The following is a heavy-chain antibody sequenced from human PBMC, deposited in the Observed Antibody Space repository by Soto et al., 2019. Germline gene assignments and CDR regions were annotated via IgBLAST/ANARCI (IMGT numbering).Heavy chain of an antibody. V-gene: IGHV1-69*13. CDR2: IIPIFGTA. Sequence: SVKVSCKASGCTFSSYAISCVRQAPGQVLEWMGGIIPIFGTANYAQKFQGRVTITADESTSTAYMELSSLRSEDTAVYYCARAREGYSTLHYYYGMDVWGQGTTVTVSS. CDR1: GCTFSSYA. CDR3: ARAREGYSTLHYYYGMDV. J-gene: IGHJ6*02. D-gene: IGHD6-13*01.